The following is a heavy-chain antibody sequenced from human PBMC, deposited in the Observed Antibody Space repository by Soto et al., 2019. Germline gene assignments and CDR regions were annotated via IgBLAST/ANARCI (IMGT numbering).Heavy chain of an antibody. D-gene: IGHD3-22*01. Sequence: PGGSLRLSCAASGFTFSNAWMSWVRQAPGKGLEWVGRIKSKTDGGTTDYAAPVKGRFIISRDDSKNTLYLQMNSLKTEDTAVYYCTTELAIVVVMSTVDYWGQGTLVTVSS. CDR3: TTELAIVVVMSTVDY. CDR1: GFTFSNAW. CDR2: IKSKTDGGTT. J-gene: IGHJ4*02. V-gene: IGHV3-15*01.